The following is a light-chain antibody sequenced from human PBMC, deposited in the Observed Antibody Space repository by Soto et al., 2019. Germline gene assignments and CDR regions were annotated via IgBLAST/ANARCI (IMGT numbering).Light chain of an antibody. CDR1: QGISSY. Sequence: ALRMTQSPSSLSASTGDRVTITCRASQGISSYLAWYQQKPGKAPKLLIYAASTLQSGVPSRFSGSGSGTDFTLTISCLQSEDFATYYCQQYYSYPPTFGQGTKVEIK. CDR2: AAS. CDR3: QQYYSYPPT. V-gene: IGKV1-8*01. J-gene: IGKJ1*01.